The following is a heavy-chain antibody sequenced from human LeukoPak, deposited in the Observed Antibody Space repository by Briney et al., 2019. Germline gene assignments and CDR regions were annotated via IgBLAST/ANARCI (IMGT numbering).Heavy chain of an antibody. J-gene: IGHJ4*02. CDR2: ISSGSTYI. CDR1: GFTFSSYG. D-gene: IGHD5-18*01. Sequence: GGSLRLSCAASGFTFSSYGMNWVRQAPGKGLEWVSSISSGSTYIYYADSVKGRFTISRDNAKNSLFLQMNSLRAEDTAVYYCARGLDTTMDPFDRWGQGTLVTVSS. V-gene: IGHV3-21*01. CDR3: ARGLDTTMDPFDR.